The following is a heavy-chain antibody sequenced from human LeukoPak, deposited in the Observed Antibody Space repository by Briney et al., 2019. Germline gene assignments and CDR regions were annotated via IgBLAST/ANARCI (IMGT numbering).Heavy chain of an antibody. CDR1: GFTFSSYG. D-gene: IGHD3-10*01. CDR2: IRYDGSNK. CDR3: AKEKGITSSAVYY. J-gene: IGHJ4*02. V-gene: IGHV3-30*02. Sequence: GGSLRLSCAASGFTFSSYGMHWVRQAPGKGLEWVAFIRYDGSNKYYADSVKGRFTISRDNSKHTLYLQMNSLRAEDTAVYYCAKEKGITSSAVYYWGQGTLVTVSS.